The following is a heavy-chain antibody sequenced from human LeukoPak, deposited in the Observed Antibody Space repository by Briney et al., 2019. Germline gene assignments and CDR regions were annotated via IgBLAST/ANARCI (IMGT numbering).Heavy chain of an antibody. CDR2: IYYSGST. D-gene: IGHD2-2*01. V-gene: IGHV4-39*07. CDR1: GGSISSSSYY. Sequence: SETLSLTCTVSGGSISSSSYYWGWIRQPPGKGLEWIGSIYYSGSTYYNPSLKSRVTISVDTSKNQFSLKLSSVTAADTAVYYCARDTLGYCSSTSCQDPYDAFDIWGQGTMVTVSS. CDR3: ARDTLGYCSSTSCQDPYDAFDI. J-gene: IGHJ3*02.